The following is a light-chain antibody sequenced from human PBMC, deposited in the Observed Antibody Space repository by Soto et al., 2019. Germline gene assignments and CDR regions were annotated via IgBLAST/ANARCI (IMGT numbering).Light chain of an antibody. CDR2: EVS. Sequence: QSVLTQPASVSGSPGQSITISCTGTSSDVGGYNYVSWYQQHPGKAPKLIIYEVSDRPSGVSDRFSGSTSDNTASLTISGLQAEDEADYYCSSYKSSGNQVFGTGTKVSVL. CDR3: SSYKSSGNQV. CDR1: SSDVGGYNY. J-gene: IGLJ1*01. V-gene: IGLV2-14*01.